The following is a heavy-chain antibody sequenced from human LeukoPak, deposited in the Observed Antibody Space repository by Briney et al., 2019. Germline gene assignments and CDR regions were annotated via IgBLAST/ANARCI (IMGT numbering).Heavy chain of an antibody. CDR3: ARSEYSYGADAFDI. J-gene: IGHJ3*02. CDR1: GVSISSYY. Sequence: ASETLSLTCTVSGVSISSYYWSWIRQPPGKGLEWIGYIYYSGSTNYSPSLKSRVTISVDTSKNQFSLKLSSVTAADTAVYYCARSEYSYGADAFDIWGQGTMVTVSS. D-gene: IGHD5-18*01. CDR2: IYYSGST. V-gene: IGHV4-59*01.